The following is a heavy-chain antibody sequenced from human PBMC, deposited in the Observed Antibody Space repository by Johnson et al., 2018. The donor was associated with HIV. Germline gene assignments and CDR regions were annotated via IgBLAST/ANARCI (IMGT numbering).Heavy chain of an antibody. D-gene: IGHD4-17*01. CDR1: GFTFDDFG. V-gene: IGHV3-20*04. CDR2: INWNGGST. CDR3: AREDLYGAGPDAFDI. J-gene: IGHJ3*02. Sequence: VQLVESGGGVVRPGGSLRLSCAASGFTFDDFGMSWVRQAPGKGLEWVSGINWNGGSTYYADSMKGRFTISRDNSKNTLYLQMNSLRAEDTAVYYCAREDLYGAGPDAFDIWGQGTMVTVSS.